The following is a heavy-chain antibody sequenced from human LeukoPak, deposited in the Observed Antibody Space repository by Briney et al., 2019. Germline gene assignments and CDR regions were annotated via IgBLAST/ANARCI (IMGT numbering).Heavy chain of an antibody. CDR1: GYTFTSYY. D-gene: IGHD6-6*01. CDR2: INPSGGST. CDR3: ARGCIAARPAIEDWFDP. Sequence: ASVKASCKASGYTFTSYYMHWVRQAPGQGLEWMGLINPSGGSTSYAQKFQGRVTMTRDTSTSTVYMELSSLRSEDTAVYYCARGCIAARPAIEDWFDPWGQGTLVTVSS. J-gene: IGHJ5*02. V-gene: IGHV1-46*01.